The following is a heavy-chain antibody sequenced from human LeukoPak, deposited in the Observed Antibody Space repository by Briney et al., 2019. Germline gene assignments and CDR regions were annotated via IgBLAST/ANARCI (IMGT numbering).Heavy chain of an antibody. CDR1: GDSLSDSP. CDR3: ATQSLLAGVPYGYFQF. CDR2: LDPEFSEP. Sequence: ASVKVSCKVTGDSLSDSPMHWVRQVAGKGLEWMGGLDPEFSEPVYAQRFQGRVTMSEDTSTDTAFMELTSLKSEDTAVYFCATQSLLAGVPYGYFQFWGPGTLVTVSS. J-gene: IGHJ1*01. V-gene: IGHV1-24*01. D-gene: IGHD3-10*01.